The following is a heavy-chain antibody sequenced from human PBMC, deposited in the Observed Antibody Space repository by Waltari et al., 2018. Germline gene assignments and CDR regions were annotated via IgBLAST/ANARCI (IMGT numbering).Heavy chain of an antibody. Sequence: QVQLVQSGAEVKKPGASVKVSCKASGYTFTSYDINWVRQATGQGLEWMGWMNPNSGNTGYAQKFQGRVTMTRNTSISTAYMELSSLRSEDTAVYFCARDFTVRYFDWLSQGDLYYFDNWGQGTLVTVSP. CDR3: ARDFTVRYFDWLSQGDLYYFDN. D-gene: IGHD3-9*01. CDR1: GYTFTSYD. V-gene: IGHV1-8*01. J-gene: IGHJ4*02. CDR2: MNPNSGNT.